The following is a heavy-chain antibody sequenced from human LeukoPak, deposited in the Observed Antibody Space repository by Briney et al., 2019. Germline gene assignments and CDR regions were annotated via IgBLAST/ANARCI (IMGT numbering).Heavy chain of an antibody. CDR1: GGSFSGYY. CDR3: ARRKGVDIVATIQTAPFDY. CDR2: INHSGST. Sequence: PSETLSLTCAVYGGSFSGYYWSWIRQPPGKGLEWIGEINHSGSTNYNPSLKSRVTISVDTSKNQLSLKLSSVTAADTAVYYCARRKGVDIVATIQTAPFDYWGQGTLVTVSS. D-gene: IGHD5-12*01. V-gene: IGHV4-34*01. J-gene: IGHJ4*02.